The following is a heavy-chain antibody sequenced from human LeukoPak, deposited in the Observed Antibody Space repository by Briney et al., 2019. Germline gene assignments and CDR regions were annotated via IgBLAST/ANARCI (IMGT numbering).Heavy chain of an antibody. CDR1: GFTFSSYA. CDR3: ARGYSYSMDV. CDR2: ISGSGGNT. Sequence: GGSLRLSCAASGFTFSSYAMSWVRQAPGKGLEWVSVISGSGGNTYYADSVKGRFTISRDNSKNTLYLQMNSLRAEDTAIYYCARGYSYSMDVWGQGTTVTVPS. J-gene: IGHJ6*02. V-gene: IGHV3-23*01.